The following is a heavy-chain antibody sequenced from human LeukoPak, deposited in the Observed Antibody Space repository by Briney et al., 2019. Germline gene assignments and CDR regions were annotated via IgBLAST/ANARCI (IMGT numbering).Heavy chain of an antibody. J-gene: IGHJ6*03. Sequence: GGSLRLSCAASGFTFDDYAMHWVRQAPGKGLEWVSGISWNSGSIGYADSVKGRFTISRDNAKNSLYLQMNSLRAEDTAVYYCARDNSDFWSGYFAPFYYYYMDVWGKGTTVTVSS. CDR3: ARDNSDFWSGYFAPFYYYYMDV. D-gene: IGHD3-3*01. CDR1: GFTFDDYA. V-gene: IGHV3-9*01. CDR2: ISWNSGSI.